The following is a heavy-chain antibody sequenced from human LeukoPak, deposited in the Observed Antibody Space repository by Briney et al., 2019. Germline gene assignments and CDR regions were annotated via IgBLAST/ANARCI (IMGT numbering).Heavy chain of an antibody. Sequence: TGGSLRLSCAASGFTFSSYGMHWVRQAPGKGLEWVAVIWYDGSNKYYADSVKGRFTIPRDNSKNTLYLQMNSLRAEDTAVYYCAKDYYYDSSGYFDYWGQGTLVTVSS. D-gene: IGHD3-22*01. V-gene: IGHV3-33*06. CDR3: AKDYYYDSSGYFDY. CDR2: IWYDGSNK. J-gene: IGHJ4*02. CDR1: GFTFSSYG.